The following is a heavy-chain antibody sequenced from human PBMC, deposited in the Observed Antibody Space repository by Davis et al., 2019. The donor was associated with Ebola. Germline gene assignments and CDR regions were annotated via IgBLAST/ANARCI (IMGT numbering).Heavy chain of an antibody. Sequence: GESLKISCATSGFILNSHAISWVRQAPGKGLEWVSAIYTVGGRTHYADSVRGRFTISSDLSKSTVYLQMNSLRVDDTAMYYCAKVTWESTGDYWGQGTRVTVSS. CDR3: AKVTWESTGDY. CDR2: IYTVGGRT. J-gene: IGHJ4*02. V-gene: IGHV3-23*01. D-gene: IGHD7-27*01. CDR1: GFILNSHA.